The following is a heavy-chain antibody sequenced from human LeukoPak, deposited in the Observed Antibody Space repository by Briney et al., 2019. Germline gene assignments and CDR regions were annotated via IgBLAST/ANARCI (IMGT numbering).Heavy chain of an antibody. CDR3: AKYFASGSYYKLPH. CDR1: GFTFSSYA. J-gene: IGHJ1*01. V-gene: IGHV3-23*01. D-gene: IGHD3-10*01. Sequence: GGSLRLSCAASGFTFSSYAMSWVRQAPGKGLEWVSTISGSGAYTYYADSVQGRFTISRDNSKNTLYLQMNSLRAEDTAVYYCAKYFASGSYYKLPHWGQGTLVTVSS. CDR2: ISGSGAYT.